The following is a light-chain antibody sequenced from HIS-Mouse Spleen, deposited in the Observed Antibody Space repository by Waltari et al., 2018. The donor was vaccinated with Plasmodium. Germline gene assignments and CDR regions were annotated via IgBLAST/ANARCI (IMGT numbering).Light chain of an antibody. V-gene: IGKV3-15*01. CDR1: QSVSSN. Sequence: EIGMTQSPATLSVSPGERATLSCRASQSVSSNLAWYQQKPGQAPRLLIYGASTRATGIPARFSGSGSGTEFTLTISSLQSEDFAVYYCQQYNNWSFTFGPGTKVDIK. J-gene: IGKJ3*01. CDR2: GAS. CDR3: QQYNNWSFT.